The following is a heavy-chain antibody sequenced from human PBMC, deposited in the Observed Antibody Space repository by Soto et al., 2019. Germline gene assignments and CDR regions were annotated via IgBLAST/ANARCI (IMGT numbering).Heavy chain of an antibody. CDR2: ISSNGGST. CDR3: VKGSLAYYDSSGYYLGVGYFDY. Sequence: GGSLRLSCSASGFTFSSYAMHWVRQAPGKGLEYVSAISSNGGSTYYADSVKGRFTISRDNSKNTLYLQMSSLRAEDTAVYYCVKGSLAYYDSSGYYLGVGYFDYWGQGTLVTVSS. CDR1: GFTFSSYA. J-gene: IGHJ4*02. D-gene: IGHD3-22*01. V-gene: IGHV3-64D*08.